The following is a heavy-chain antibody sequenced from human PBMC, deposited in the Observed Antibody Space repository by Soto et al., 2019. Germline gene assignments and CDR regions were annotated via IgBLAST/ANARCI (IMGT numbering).Heavy chain of an antibody. CDR2: IYSSGST. V-gene: IGHV4-59*01. J-gene: IGHJ6*02. CDR1: GGSISSYY. Sequence: SETLSLTCTVSGGSISSYYWSCIRQPPWKGLEWIGYIYSSGSTNYNPSLKSRVTISVDTSKNQFSLKLSSVTAADTAVYYCARGTYGPTWIQLMYRMDVSGQGTTVTVSS. D-gene: IGHD5-18*01. CDR3: ARGTYGPTWIQLMYRMDV.